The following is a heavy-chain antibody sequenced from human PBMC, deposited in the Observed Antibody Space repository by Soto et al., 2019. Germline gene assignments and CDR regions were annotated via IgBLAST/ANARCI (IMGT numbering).Heavy chain of an antibody. CDR2: INPNSGGT. V-gene: IGHV1-2*02. CDR1: GYTFTGYY. D-gene: IGHD2-2*02. CDR3: ARDRLYQLLYQSVPDY. J-gene: IGHJ4*02. Sequence: QVQLVQSGAEVKKPGASVKVSCKASGYTFTGYYMHWVRQAPGQGLEWMGWINPNSGGTNYAQKFQGRVTMTRDTSISTAYMELSRLRSDDTAVYYCARDRLYQLLYQSVPDYWGQGTLVTVSS.